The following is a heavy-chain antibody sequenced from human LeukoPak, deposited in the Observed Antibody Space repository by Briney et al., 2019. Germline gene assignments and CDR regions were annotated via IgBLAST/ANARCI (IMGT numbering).Heavy chain of an antibody. D-gene: IGHD6-6*01. CDR2: ISSSSSYT. CDR1: GFTFSDYY. CDR3: AKDSSSYGMDV. Sequence: GGSLRLSCAASGFTFSDYYMSWIRQAPGKGLEWASYISSSSSYTNYADSVKGRFTISRDNSKNTLYLQMNSLRAEDTAVYYCAKDSSSYGMDVWGQGTTVTVSS. V-gene: IGHV3-11*06. J-gene: IGHJ6*02.